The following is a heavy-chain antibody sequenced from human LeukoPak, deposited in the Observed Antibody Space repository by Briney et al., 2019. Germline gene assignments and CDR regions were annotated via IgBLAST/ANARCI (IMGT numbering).Heavy chain of an antibody. CDR1: GFTFSSYS. D-gene: IGHD1-14*01. CDR3: ARATGTDDNPKMGHYFDY. V-gene: IGHV3-21*01. CDR2: ISSSSSYI. Sequence: GGSLRLSCAASGFTFSSYSMNWVRQAPGKGLEWVSSISSSSSYIYYADSVKGRFTISRDNSKNTLYLQMNSLRAEDTAVYYCARATGTDDNPKMGHYFDYWGQGTLVTVSS. J-gene: IGHJ4*02.